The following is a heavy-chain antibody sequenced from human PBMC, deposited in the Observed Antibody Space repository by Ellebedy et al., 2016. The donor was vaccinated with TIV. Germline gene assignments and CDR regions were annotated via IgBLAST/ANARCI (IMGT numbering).Heavy chain of an antibody. CDR1: GFTFSSYA. V-gene: IGHV3-23*01. J-gene: IGHJ5*02. Sequence: GESLKISCAASGFTFSSYAMSWVRQAPGKGLEWVSDISGSGGSPYYADSVKGRFTISRDNSKNTLYLQMNSLRAKDTAVYYCARDDWGPAGPWGQGTLVTVSS. D-gene: IGHD3-9*01. CDR2: ISGSGGSP. CDR3: ARDDWGPAGP.